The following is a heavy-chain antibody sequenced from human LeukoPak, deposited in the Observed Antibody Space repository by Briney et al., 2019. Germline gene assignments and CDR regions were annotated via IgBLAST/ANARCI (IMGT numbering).Heavy chain of an antibody. J-gene: IGHJ4*02. CDR3: ASSYCSSTSCYDTIDY. CDR1: GYTFTGYY. D-gene: IGHD2-2*01. V-gene: IGHV1-2*02. Sequence: ASVKVSCKASGYTFTGYYMHWVRQAPGQGLEWMGWINPNSGGTNYAQKFQGRVTMTRDTSISTAYMELSRLRSDDTAVYYCASSYCSSTSCYDTIDYWGQGILVTVSS. CDR2: INPNSGGT.